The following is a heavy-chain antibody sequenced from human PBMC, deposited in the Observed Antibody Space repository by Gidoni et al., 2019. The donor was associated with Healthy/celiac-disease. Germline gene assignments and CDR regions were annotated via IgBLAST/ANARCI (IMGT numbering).Heavy chain of an antibody. CDR2: IDPSDSYT. CDR1: GYSFTSYW. D-gene: IGHD1-26*01. J-gene: IGHJ3*02. Sequence: EVQLVQSGAEVKKPGESLRISCKGSGYSFTSYWISWVRQMPGKGLEWMGRIDPSDSYTNYSPSFQGHVTISADKSISTAYLQWSSLKASDTAMYYCARPLIVGATSDAFDIWGQGTMVTVSS. CDR3: ARPLIVGATSDAFDI. V-gene: IGHV5-10-1*03.